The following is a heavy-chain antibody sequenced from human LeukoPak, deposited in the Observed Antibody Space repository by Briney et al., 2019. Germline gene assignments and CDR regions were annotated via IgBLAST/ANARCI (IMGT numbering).Heavy chain of an antibody. CDR1: GFTFSSYW. J-gene: IGHJ4*02. D-gene: IGHD6-19*01. CDR2: INSDGSTT. V-gene: IGHV3-74*01. Sequence: PGGSLRLSCAASGFTFSSYWMHWVRQAPGKGLVWVSRINSDGSTTNYADSVKGRFTISRDNAKNTLYLQMNSLRADDTAAYYCARSRWLDAFDYWGQGTLVTVSS. CDR3: ARSRWLDAFDY.